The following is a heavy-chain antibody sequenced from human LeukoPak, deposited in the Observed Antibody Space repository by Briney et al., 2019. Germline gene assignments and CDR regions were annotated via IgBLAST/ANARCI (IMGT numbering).Heavy chain of an antibody. Sequence: SETLSLTCTVSGGSISSGGYYWSWIRQHPGKGLEWIGYIYYSGSTYYNPSLKSRVTISVDTSKNQFSLKLSSVTAADTAVYYCARSMIYGMDVWGQGTTVTVSS. V-gene: IGHV4-31*03. CDR2: IYYSGST. CDR1: GGSISSGGYY. D-gene: IGHD3-22*01. J-gene: IGHJ6*02. CDR3: ARSMIYGMDV.